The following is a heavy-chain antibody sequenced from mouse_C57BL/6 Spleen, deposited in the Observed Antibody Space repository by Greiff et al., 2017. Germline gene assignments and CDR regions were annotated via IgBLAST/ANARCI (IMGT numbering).Heavy chain of an antibody. J-gene: IGHJ1*03. V-gene: IGHV5-6*01. CDR3: ASPDCYHPYWYFDV. Sequence: EVHLVESGGDLVKPGGSLKLSCAASGFTFSSYGMSWVRQTPDKRLEWVATISSGGSYTYYPDRVKGRFTISRDNAKNNLYLQMSSLKSEDTAMYYCASPDCYHPYWYFDVWGTGTTVTVSS. D-gene: IGHD2-3*01. CDR2: ISSGGSYT. CDR1: GFTFSSYG.